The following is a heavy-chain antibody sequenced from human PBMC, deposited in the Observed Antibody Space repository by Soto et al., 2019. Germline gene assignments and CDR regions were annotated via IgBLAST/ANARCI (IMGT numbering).Heavy chain of an antibody. CDR2: IYSGGST. J-gene: IGHJ4*02. D-gene: IGHD3-3*01. CDR3: ASGYDFWCGYEL. CDR1: GFTFSSYA. V-gene: IGHV3-66*01. Sequence: GGSLRLSCAASGFTFSSYAMSWVRQAPGKGLEWVSVIYSGGSTYYADSVKGRFTISRDNSKNTLYLQMNSLRAEDTAVYYCASGYDFWCGYELWGQGTLVTVSS.